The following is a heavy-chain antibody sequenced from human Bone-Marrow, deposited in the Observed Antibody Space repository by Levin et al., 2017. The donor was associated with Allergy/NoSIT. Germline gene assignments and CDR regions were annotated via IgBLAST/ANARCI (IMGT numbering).Heavy chain of an antibody. J-gene: IGHJ4*01. D-gene: IGHD6-19*01. CDR3: AKDLSHSTDWPFFDS. CDR2: ISFDGKTA. CDR1: GFALGGYD. V-gene: IGHV3-30*18. Sequence: GESLKISCATSGFALGGYDMHWVRQAPGKGPEWVADISFDGKTANYGASVSGRFTVSRDNSRNTVYLHMDNLRPEDTARYYCAKDLSHSTDWPFFDSWGHGTLVTVSS.